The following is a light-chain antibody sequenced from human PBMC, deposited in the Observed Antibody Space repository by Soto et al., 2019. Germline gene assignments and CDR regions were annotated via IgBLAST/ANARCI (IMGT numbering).Light chain of an antibody. J-gene: IGLJ3*02. Sequence: QSVLTQPASMSGSPGQSITISCTGTISDVGGYNYVSWYQQHPGKAPKFMIYEVSNRPSGVSSRFSGSKSGNTASLTISGLQAEDEANYYCSSYTGSNIVFGGGTKLTVL. CDR2: EVS. CDR3: SSYTGSNIV. CDR1: ISDVGGYNY. V-gene: IGLV2-14*01.